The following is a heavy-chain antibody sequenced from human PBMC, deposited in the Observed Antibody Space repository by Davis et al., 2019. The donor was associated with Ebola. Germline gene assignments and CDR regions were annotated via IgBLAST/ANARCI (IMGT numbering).Heavy chain of an antibody. J-gene: IGHJ6*03. CDR2: INSDGSST. V-gene: IGHV3-74*01. Sequence: GESLKISCAASGFTFSSYWMHWVRQAPGKGLVWVSRINSDGSSTSYADSVKGRFTISRDNAKNTLYLQMNSLRAEDTAVYYCARDGVVVPAASYYYYYYMDVWGKGTTVTVSS. CDR3: ARDGVVVPAASYYYYYYMDV. CDR1: GFTFSSYW. D-gene: IGHD2-2*01.